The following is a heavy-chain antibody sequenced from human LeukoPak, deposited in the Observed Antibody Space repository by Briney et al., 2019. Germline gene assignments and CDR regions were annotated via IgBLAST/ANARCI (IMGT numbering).Heavy chain of an antibody. V-gene: IGHV4-59*01. CDR2: IYYSGST. CDR1: GGSISSYY. Sequence: PSQTLSLTCTVSGGSISSYYWSWIRQPPGKGLEWIGYIYYSGSTNYNPSLKSRVTISVDTSKNQFSLKLSSVTAADTAVYYCARGGVEGAARPPFFDYWGQGTLVTVSS. J-gene: IGHJ4*02. D-gene: IGHD6-6*01. CDR3: ARGGVEGAARPPFFDY.